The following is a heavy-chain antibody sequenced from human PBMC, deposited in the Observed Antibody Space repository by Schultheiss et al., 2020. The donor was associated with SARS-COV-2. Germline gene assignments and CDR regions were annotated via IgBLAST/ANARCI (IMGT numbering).Heavy chain of an antibody. CDR2: INHSGST. CDR1: GGSISSGGYY. V-gene: IGHV4-61*08. Sequence: SETLSLTCTVSGGSISSGGYYWSWIRQPPGKGLEWIGEINHSGSTNYNPSLKSRVTISVDTSKNQFSLKLSSVTAADTAVYYCARGRYCSSTSCYTGGIAAAGRGYYYMDVWGKGTTVTVSS. D-gene: IGHD2-2*02. J-gene: IGHJ6*03. CDR3: ARGRYCSSTSCYTGGIAAAGRGYYYMDV.